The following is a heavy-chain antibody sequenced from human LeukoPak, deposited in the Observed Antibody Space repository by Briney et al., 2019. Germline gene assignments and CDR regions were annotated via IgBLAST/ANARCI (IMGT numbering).Heavy chain of an antibody. V-gene: IGHV4-59*01. D-gene: IGHD3-10*01. Sequence: SETLSLTCTVSGGSINSYYWSWIRQPPGKGLEWIGYIYYSGSTNYNPSLKSRVTISVDTSKNQFSLKLSSVTAADTAVYYCARGRRPFGSGSYGFDYWGQGTLVTVSS. CDR1: GGSINSYY. CDR3: ARGRRPFGSGSYGFDY. J-gene: IGHJ4*02. CDR2: IYYSGST.